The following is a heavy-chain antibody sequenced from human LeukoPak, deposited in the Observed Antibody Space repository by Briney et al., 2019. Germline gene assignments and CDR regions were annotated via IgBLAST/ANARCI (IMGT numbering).Heavy chain of an antibody. Sequence: GGSLRLSCEASGFTFNTYSMNWARQAPGKGLEWVASIKHDGGEKYYVDSVKGRFAISRDNSKNSLYLQMNTLRGEDTAVYFCARGIGGDYFDSWGLGTLVTVSS. J-gene: IGHJ4*02. D-gene: IGHD3-16*01. CDR1: GFTFNTYS. V-gene: IGHV3-7*01. CDR2: IKHDGGEK. CDR3: ARGIGGDYFDS.